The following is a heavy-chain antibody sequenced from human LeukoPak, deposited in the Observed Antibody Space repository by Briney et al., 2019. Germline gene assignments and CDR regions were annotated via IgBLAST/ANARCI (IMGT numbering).Heavy chain of an antibody. Sequence: PGGSLRLSCAASGFTFSSYAMSWVRQAPGKGLEWVSAISGSGGSTYYADSVKGRFTISRDNSKNTLYLQMNSLRAEDTAVYYCARDGDRPYYYDSSGYYPGVWGQGTLVTVSS. V-gene: IGHV3-23*01. CDR3: ARDGDRPYYYDSSGYYPGV. J-gene: IGHJ4*02. D-gene: IGHD3-22*01. CDR1: GFTFSSYA. CDR2: ISGSGGST.